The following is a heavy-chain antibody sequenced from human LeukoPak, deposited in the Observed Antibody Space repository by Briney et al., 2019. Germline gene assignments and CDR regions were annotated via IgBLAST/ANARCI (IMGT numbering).Heavy chain of an antibody. V-gene: IGHV3-66*01. CDR1: GFTVSNNY. Sequence: GGSLRLSCAASGFTVSNNYMTWVRQAPGKGLQWVSVIYSGGSTYYADSVKDRFTISRDNSKNTLFLQMNSLRVEDTAVYYCARRGPTRTSWGDYWGQGTLVTVSS. J-gene: IGHJ4*02. CDR3: ARRGPTRTSWGDY. D-gene: IGHD3-16*01. CDR2: IYSGGST.